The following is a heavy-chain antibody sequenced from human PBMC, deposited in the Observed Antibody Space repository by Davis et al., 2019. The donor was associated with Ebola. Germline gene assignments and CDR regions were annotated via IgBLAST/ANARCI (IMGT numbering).Heavy chain of an antibody. CDR2: ISYDGSNK. D-gene: IGHD6-13*01. J-gene: IGHJ4*02. CDR3: ARASSSWAPFDY. CDR1: GFTFSSYA. Sequence: GGSLRLSCAASGFTFSSYAMHWVRQAPGKGLEWVAVISYDGSNKYYADSVKGRFTISRDNSKNTLYLQMNSLRAEDTAVYYCARASSSWAPFDYWGQGTLVTVSS. V-gene: IGHV3-30-3*01.